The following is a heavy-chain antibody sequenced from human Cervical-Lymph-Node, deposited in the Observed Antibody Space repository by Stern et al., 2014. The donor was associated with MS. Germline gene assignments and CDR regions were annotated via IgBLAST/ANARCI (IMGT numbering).Heavy chain of an antibody. Sequence: QMQLVESGPGLVKPSQTLSLTCTVSGGSISSGDNYWSWIRQPPGKGPEWIGYIHYSGGTYFNPSLKSRATISADTSKNQFSLKLNSMTAADTAVYYCARVPDYGDAFFDYWGQGILVTVSS. CDR3: ARVPDYGDAFFDY. D-gene: IGHD4-17*01. CDR2: IHYSGGT. J-gene: IGHJ4*02. CDR1: GGSISSGDNY. V-gene: IGHV4-30-4*01.